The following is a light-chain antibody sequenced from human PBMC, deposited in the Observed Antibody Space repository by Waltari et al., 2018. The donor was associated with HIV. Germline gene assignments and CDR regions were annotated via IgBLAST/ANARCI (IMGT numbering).Light chain of an antibody. CDR2: SNM. Sequence: QSVLTQPPSASGTPGQRVSISCSGSSSNIGSNIVNWYQQLPGTAPKLLIYSNMQRPSGVPDRFSGSKSGTSASLAISGLQSEDEADYYCAAWDDSLNAWVFGGGTKLTVL. CDR1: SSNIGSNI. CDR3: AAWDDSLNAWV. V-gene: IGLV1-44*01. J-gene: IGLJ3*02.